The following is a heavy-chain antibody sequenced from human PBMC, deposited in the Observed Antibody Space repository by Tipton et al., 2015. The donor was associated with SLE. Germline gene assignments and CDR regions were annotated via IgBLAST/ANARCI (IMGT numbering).Heavy chain of an antibody. V-gene: IGHV4-61*02. Sequence: TLSLTCTVSGGSINSGSYYWSWIRQPAGKGLEWIGRFYTSGSTNYNPSLKSRVTISVDTSKNQFSLKLTSVTAADTAVYYCARGADYGEVDYGMDVWGQGTTVSVSS. J-gene: IGHJ6*02. D-gene: IGHD4-17*01. CDR3: ARGADYGEVDYGMDV. CDR2: FYTSGST. CDR1: GGSINSGSYY.